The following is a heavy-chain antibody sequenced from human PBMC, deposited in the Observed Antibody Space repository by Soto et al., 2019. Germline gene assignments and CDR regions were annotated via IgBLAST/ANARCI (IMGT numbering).Heavy chain of an antibody. CDR1: GGSFSDYY. CDR2: INHSGST. V-gene: IGHV4-34*01. CDR3: ARGRKYSSGRPIDY. D-gene: IGHD6-19*01. J-gene: IGHJ4*02. Sequence: SETLSLTCAVYGGSFSDYYWRWIRQPPGKGLEWIGEINHSGSTNYNPSLKSRVTISVDTSKNQFSLKLSSVTAADTAVYYCARGRKYSSGRPIDYWGQGTLVTV.